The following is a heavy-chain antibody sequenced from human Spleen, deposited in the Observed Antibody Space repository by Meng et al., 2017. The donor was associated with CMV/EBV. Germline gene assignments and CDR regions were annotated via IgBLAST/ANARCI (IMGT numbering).Heavy chain of an antibody. CDR1: GYTFTTYD. Sequence: ASVKVSCKASGYTFTTYDISWVRQAPGQGLEWMGWINPNSGGTNYAQNFEGRVTMTRDTSISTAYMELSRLRSDDTAVYYCAREGGGLRRDFGYWGQGTQVTVSS. CDR2: INPNSGGT. D-gene: IGHD3-16*01. V-gene: IGHV1-2*02. J-gene: IGHJ4*02. CDR3: AREGGGLRRDFGY.